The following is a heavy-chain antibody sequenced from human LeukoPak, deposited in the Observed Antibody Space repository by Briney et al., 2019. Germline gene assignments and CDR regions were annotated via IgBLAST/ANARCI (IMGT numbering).Heavy chain of an antibody. CDR3: AKGRATMVRGVRYFDY. J-gene: IGHJ4*02. Sequence: GGSLRLSCAASGFTFRSYAMSWVRQAPGKGLEWVSAISGGGGSTYYADSVKGRFTISRDNSKNTLYLQINSLRAEDTAVYYCAKGRATMVRGVRYFDYWGQGTLGTVSS. CDR2: ISGGGGST. V-gene: IGHV3-23*01. CDR1: GFTFRSYA. D-gene: IGHD3-10*01.